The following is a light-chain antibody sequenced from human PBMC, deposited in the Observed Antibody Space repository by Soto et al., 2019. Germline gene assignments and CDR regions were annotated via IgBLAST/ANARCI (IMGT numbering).Light chain of an antibody. CDR1: QSVSSY. CDR3: QQRSNWQLT. V-gene: IGKV3-11*01. J-gene: IGKJ4*01. Sequence: EIVLTQSPATLSLSPGERATLSCRASQSVSSYLAWYQQKPGQAPRLLIHDASNRATGIPARFRGSGSGTDFTLTISSLEPEDFAVYYCQQRSNWQLTFGGGTKVEIK. CDR2: DAS.